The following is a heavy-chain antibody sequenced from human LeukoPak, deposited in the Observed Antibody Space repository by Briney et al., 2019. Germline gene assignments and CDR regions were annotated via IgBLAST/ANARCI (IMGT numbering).Heavy chain of an antibody. CDR3: AGGTGFIIKD. V-gene: IGHV3-7*03. D-gene: IGHD3-9*01. CDR1: GFTFNSYA. CDR2: IKQDGSEK. J-gene: IGHJ4*02. Sequence: PGGSLRLSCTASGFTFNSYAMSWVRRAPGKGLEWVANIKQDGSEKNYVDSVKGRFTISRDNAKNSLYLQMNNLRVEDTAMYYCAGGTGFIIKDWGQGTLVTVSS.